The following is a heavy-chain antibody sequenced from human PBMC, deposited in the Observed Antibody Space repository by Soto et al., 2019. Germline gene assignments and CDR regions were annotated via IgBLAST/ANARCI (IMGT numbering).Heavy chain of an antibody. D-gene: IGHD3-16*01. Sequence: ASVKVSCKASGYTFNFYGITWVRQAPGQGLEWMGWISGFNGNTNYAADLQGRVTMTTDTSTSTAYMELRGLRSDDTAVYYCARIGVSSGHESPDFDSWGQGTLVTSPQ. V-gene: IGHV1-18*01. CDR2: ISGFNGNT. CDR3: ARIGVSSGHESPDFDS. CDR1: GYTFNFYG. J-gene: IGHJ4*02.